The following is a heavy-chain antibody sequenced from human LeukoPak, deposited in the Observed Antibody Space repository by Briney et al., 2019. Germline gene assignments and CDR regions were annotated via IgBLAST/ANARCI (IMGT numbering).Heavy chain of an antibody. J-gene: IGHJ4*02. Sequence: GGSLRLSCAASGSTVSSNYMSWVRQAPGKGLEWVSVIYSGGSTYYADSVKGRFTISRDNSKNTLYLQMNSLRAEDTAVYYCARVSLSAAMASYYFDYWGQGTLVTVSS. V-gene: IGHV3-66*01. CDR3: ARVSLSAAMASYYFDY. CDR1: GSTVSSNY. D-gene: IGHD5-18*01. CDR2: IYSGGST.